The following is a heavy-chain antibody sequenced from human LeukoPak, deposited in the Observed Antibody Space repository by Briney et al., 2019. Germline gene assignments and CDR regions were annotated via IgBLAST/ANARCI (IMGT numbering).Heavy chain of an antibody. CDR1: GYSFTSYW. D-gene: IGHD2-15*01. V-gene: IGHV5-51*01. J-gene: IGHJ5*02. CDR2: IYPGDSDT. CDR3: ARQLDCSGGSCYSPNWFDP. Sequence: GESLKISCKGSGYSFTSYWIGWVRQMPGKGLEWMGIIYPGDSDTRYSPSFQGQVTISADKSISTAYLQWSSLKASDTAMYYCARQLDCSGGSCYSPNWFDPWGQGTLVIVSS.